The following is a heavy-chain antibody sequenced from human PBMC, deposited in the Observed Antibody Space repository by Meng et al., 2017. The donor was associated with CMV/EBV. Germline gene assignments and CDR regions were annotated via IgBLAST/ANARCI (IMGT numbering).Heavy chain of an antibody. D-gene: IGHD2-2*02. CDR1: GGSFSGYY. J-gene: IGHJ4*02. V-gene: IGHV4-34*01. CDR3: ARVFPEDTNIVVVPAAIDY. Sequence: LRLSCAVYGGSFSGYYWSWIRQPPGKGLERIGSIYYSGSTYYNPSLKSRVTISVDTSKNQFSLKLSSVTAADTAVYYCARVFPEDTNIVVVPAAIDYWGQGTLVTVSS. CDR2: IYYSGST.